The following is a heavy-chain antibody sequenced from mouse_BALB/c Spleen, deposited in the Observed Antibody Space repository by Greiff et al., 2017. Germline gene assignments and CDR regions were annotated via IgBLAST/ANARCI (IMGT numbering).Heavy chain of an antibody. CDR3: AREEIYYDYDGFAY. Sequence: EVMLVESGGGLVQPGGSRKLSCAASGFTFSSFGMHWVRQAPEKGLEWVAYISSGSSTIYYADTVKGRFTISRDNPKNTLFLQMTSLRSEDTAMYYCAREEIYYDYDGFAYWGQGTLVTVSA. CDR1: GFTFSSFG. CDR2: ISSGSSTI. J-gene: IGHJ3*01. V-gene: IGHV5-17*02. D-gene: IGHD2-4*01.